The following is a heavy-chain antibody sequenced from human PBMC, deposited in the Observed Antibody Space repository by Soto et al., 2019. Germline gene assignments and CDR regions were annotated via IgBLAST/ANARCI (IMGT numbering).Heavy chain of an antibody. CDR3: ARDWFRRDGYNFNYYYGMDV. CDR2: ISYDGSNK. J-gene: IGHJ6*02. CDR1: GFTFSSYA. V-gene: IGHV3-30-3*01. Sequence: VQLVESGGGVAQPGRSLRLSCAASGFTFSSYAMHWVRQAPGKGLEWVAVISYDGSNKYYADSVKGRFTISRDNSKNTLYLQMNSLRAEDTAVYYCARDWFRRDGYNFNYYYGMDVWGQGTTVTVSS. D-gene: IGHD5-12*01.